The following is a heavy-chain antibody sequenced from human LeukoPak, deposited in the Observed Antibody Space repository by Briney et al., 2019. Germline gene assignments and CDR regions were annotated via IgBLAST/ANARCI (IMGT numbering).Heavy chain of an antibody. CDR3: AREISDFWSGYNYYYGMDV. J-gene: IGHJ6*02. V-gene: IGHV1-69*13. CDR1: GGTFSSYA. D-gene: IGHD3-3*01. Sequence: ASVKVSCKASGGTFSSYAISWVRQAPGQGLEWMGGIIPIFGTANYAQKFQGRVTITADESTSTAYMELSSLRSEDTAVYYCAREISDFWSGYNYYYGMDVWGQGTTVTVSS. CDR2: IIPIFGTA.